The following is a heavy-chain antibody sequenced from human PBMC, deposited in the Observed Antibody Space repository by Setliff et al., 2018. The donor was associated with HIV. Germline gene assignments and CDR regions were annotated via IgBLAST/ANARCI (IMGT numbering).Heavy chain of an antibody. CDR2: MNNSGTT. Sequence: PGGSLRLSCAASGFTVSSNFMTWVRQAPGKGLEWVSVMNNSGTTKYADSVKGRFTISRDNSKNTVFLQMNSLRADDTAVYYCARDRQIAAAGRSNYYYGMDVWGQGTTVTVSS. CDR3: ARDRQIAAAGRSNYYYGMDV. V-gene: IGHV3-53*01. J-gene: IGHJ6*02. D-gene: IGHD6-13*01. CDR1: GFTVSSNF.